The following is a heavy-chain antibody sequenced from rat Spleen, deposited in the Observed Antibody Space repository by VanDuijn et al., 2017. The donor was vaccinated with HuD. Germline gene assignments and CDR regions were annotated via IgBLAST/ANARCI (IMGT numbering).Heavy chain of an antibody. V-gene: IGHV2S63*01. D-gene: IGHD1-7*01. Sequence: EVQLVESGGGLVQPGRSLKLSCAASGFTFSDYYMAWVRQPPGKGLEWMGVIWTGGGTAYNSLLKSRLSISRDTSKSQVFLKMNSLQTEDTATYYCARDPHTDYWGQGVVVTVSS. CDR3: ARDPHTDY. CDR2: IWTGGGT. J-gene: IGHJ2*01. CDR1: GFTFSDYY.